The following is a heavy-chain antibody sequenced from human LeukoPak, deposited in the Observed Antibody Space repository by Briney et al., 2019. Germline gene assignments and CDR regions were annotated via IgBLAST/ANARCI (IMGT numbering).Heavy chain of an antibody. J-gene: IGHJ4*02. D-gene: IGHD2/OR15-2a*01. CDR2: IGGSGGST. CDR3: ALSYALDY. CDR1: GFTFSSYA. V-gene: IGHV3-23*01. Sequence: SGGSLRLSCAASGFTFSSYAMSWVRQAPGKGLEWVSAIGGSGGSTYHADSVKGRFTISRDNSKNTLYLQMNSLRAEDTAVYYCALSYALDYWGQGTLVTVSS.